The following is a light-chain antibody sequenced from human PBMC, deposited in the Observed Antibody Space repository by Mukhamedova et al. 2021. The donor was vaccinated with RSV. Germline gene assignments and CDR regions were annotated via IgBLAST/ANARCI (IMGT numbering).Light chain of an antibody. V-gene: IGKV3-20*01. CDR2: AAS. J-gene: IGKJ2*01. CDR3: QRFGGSPLYT. Sequence: GERATLSCRASQIISSRYLAWYQQRPGQAPRLLINAASSRAAGIPDRFSGSGSGTDFTLTISRLEPEDFAVYYCQRFGGSPLYTFG. CDR1: QIISSRY.